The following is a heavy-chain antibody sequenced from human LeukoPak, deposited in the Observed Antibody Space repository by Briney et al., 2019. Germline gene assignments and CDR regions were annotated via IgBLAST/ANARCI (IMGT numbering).Heavy chain of an antibody. CDR3: ARDMSDLHKD. D-gene: IGHD3-3*01. V-gene: IGHV3-21*01. Sequence: GGSLRLSCAASGFAFRNAWMSWVRQAPGKGLEWVSSISSRSGYIYYADSVKGRFTISRDNAKNSLYLQMNSLRAEDTAVYYCARDMSDLHKDWGQGTLVTVSS. CDR2: ISSRSGYI. J-gene: IGHJ4*02. CDR1: GFAFRNAW.